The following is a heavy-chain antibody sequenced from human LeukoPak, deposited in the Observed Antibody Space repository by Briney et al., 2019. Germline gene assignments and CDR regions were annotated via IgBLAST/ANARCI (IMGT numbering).Heavy chain of an antibody. J-gene: IGHJ3*02. Sequence: SETLSLTCAVSGGSISGSNWWSWVRQPPGKGLEWIGEIYHSGSTNYNPSLKSRVTISVDKSKNQFSLKLSSVTTADTAVYYCTRSTNLEALDIWGQGTMVTVSS. CDR2: IYHSGST. CDR3: TRSTNLEALDI. V-gene: IGHV4-4*02. CDR1: GGSISGSNW. D-gene: IGHD2-8*01.